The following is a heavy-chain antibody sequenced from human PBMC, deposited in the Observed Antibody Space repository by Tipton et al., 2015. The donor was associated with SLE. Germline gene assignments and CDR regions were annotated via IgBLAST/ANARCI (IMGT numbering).Heavy chain of an antibody. CDR3: ARVKVGGNWFDP. Sequence: GSLRLSCAASGFTFSSYWMSWVRQAPGKGLEWVANIKQDGSEKYYVDAVKGRFTISRDNAKNSLYLQMNSLRAEDTAVYYCARVKVGGNWFDPWGXXXMVTVSS. D-gene: IGHD3-22*01. J-gene: IGHJ5*02. CDR1: GFTFSSYW. CDR2: IKQDGSEK. V-gene: IGHV3-7*01.